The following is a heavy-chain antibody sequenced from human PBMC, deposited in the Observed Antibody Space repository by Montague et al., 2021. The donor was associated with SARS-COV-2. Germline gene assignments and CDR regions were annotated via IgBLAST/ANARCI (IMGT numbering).Heavy chain of an antibody. J-gene: IGHJ4*01. CDR1: GGSISSSSYY. CDR3: ARRYSSSWTGDQYYFDD. V-gene: IGHV4-39*07. Sequence: SETLSLTCTVSGGSISSSSYYWGWLRQPPGKGLEWIGSNYYSGSTNYNPSLKSRVTISVYTSKNQFSLKLSSVTAADTAVYYCARRYSSSWTGDQYYFDDWGQGTLVTVSS. CDR2: NYYSGST. D-gene: IGHD6-13*01.